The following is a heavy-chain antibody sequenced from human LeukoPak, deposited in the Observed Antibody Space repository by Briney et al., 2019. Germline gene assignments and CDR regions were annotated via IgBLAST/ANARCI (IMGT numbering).Heavy chain of an antibody. CDR1: GFPFSSYG. V-gene: IGHV3-33*01. Sequence: GGSLRLSCAASGFPFSSYGMHWVRQAPGKGLEWVALIWFDGSNKYYADSVKGRFTISRDNSKNTLYLQMNSLRAEDTAVYYCARDQHYYYYDMGVWGQGTTVTVSS. J-gene: IGHJ6*02. CDR2: IWFDGSNK. CDR3: ARDQHYYYYDMGV.